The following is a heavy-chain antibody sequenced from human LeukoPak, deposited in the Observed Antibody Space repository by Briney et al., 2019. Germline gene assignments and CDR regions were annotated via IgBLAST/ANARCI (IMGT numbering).Heavy chain of an antibody. J-gene: IGHJ4*02. CDR2: IKQDGSEQ. Sequence: GGSLRLSCAASGFTYSNYWMTWVRQAPGKGLEWVANIKQDGSEQYYVDSVKGRFTISRDNSKNTLYLQMNSLRAEDTAVYYCAKDPDSSGWYSGFDYRGQGTLVTVSS. CDR3: AKDPDSSGWYSGFDY. D-gene: IGHD6-19*01. V-gene: IGHV3-7*01. CDR1: GFTYSNYW.